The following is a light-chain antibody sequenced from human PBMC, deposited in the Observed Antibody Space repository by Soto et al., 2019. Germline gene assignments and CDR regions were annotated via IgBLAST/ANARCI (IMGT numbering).Light chain of an antibody. CDR2: AAS. CDR3: QNLASAAIT. V-gene: IGKV1-27*01. J-gene: IGKJ3*01. CDR1: QDISNY. Sequence: DIQMTQFRSSLSASVGDRVTITCRASQDISNYLAWYQQRPGKVPKHLFYAASTLQPGDPSQVDGSGHGTDVTHLISSLLPEDASPDYCQNLASAAITFGPGNNVHI.